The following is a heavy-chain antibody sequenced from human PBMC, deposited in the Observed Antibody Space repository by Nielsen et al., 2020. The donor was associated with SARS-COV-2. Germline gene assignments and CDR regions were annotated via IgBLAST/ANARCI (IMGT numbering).Heavy chain of an antibody. CDR2: IGVSGGGT. CDR1: GFTFSNFA. CDR3: TRRVAGGTMDV. J-gene: IGHJ6*02. V-gene: IGHV3-23*01. D-gene: IGHD6-19*01. Sequence: GESLKISCAASGFTFSNFAMNWVRQAPGKGLEWVSTIGVSGGGTYYVDSLKGRFTISRDNSKNTLYLQMNSLGADDTAIYYCTRRVAGGTMDVWGQGTTVTVSS.